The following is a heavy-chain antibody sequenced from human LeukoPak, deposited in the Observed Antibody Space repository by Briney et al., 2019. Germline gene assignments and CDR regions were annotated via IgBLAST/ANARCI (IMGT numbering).Heavy chain of an antibody. J-gene: IGHJ4*02. CDR3: ASGYCSGGSCYGPFDY. CDR1: GYTFTSYG. D-gene: IGHD2-15*01. Sequence: ASVKVSCKASGYTFTSYGISWVRQAPGQGLEWMGWISAYNGNTNYAQKLQGRVTMTTDTSTSTAYMELRSLRSDDTAVYYYASGYCSGGSCYGPFDYWGQGTLVTVSS. V-gene: IGHV1-18*01. CDR2: ISAYNGNT.